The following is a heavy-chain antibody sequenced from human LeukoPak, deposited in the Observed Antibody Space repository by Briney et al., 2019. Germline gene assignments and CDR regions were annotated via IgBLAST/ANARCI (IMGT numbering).Heavy chain of an antibody. Sequence: ASVKVSCKASEYTFNGYYMHWVRQAPGQGLEWMGWINPNTGGTNYAQKFQGRVTMTTDTSTSTAYMELRSLRSDDTAVYYCARDSPVLLWFGEPRGPMDVWGKGTTVTISS. CDR2: INPNTGGT. D-gene: IGHD3-10*01. J-gene: IGHJ6*03. CDR1: EYTFNGYY. CDR3: ARDSPVLLWFGEPRGPMDV. V-gene: IGHV1-2*02.